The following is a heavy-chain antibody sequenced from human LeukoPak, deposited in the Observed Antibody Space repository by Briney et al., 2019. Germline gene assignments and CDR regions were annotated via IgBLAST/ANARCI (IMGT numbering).Heavy chain of an antibody. CDR1: GYTFTDYY. CDR2: INLNRGDT. J-gene: IGHJ4*02. D-gene: IGHD5-18*01. Sequence: ASVTVSFKASGYTFTDYYMHWVRQAPGQGLAWMGWINLNRGDTNYAQKFQGRVTLTRDTSISTAYMELSRLRYDDTAEYYCASWADVNAAVAVFDYWGQGTLVAVSS. V-gene: IGHV1-2*02. CDR3: ASWADVNAAVAVFDY.